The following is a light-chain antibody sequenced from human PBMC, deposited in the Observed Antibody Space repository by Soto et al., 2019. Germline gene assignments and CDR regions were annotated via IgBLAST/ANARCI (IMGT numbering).Light chain of an antibody. CDR1: SSVVGAYNH. CDR3: TSYTSSSTVV. V-gene: IGLV2-14*01. Sequence: QSALTQPASVSGSPGQSITISCTGTSSVVGAYNHVSWYQQHPGKAPKLLIYDVSNRPSGVSSRFSDSKSGNTASLTISGLQSEDEADYHCTSYTSSSTVVFGGVTKLTVL. J-gene: IGLJ2*01. CDR2: DVS.